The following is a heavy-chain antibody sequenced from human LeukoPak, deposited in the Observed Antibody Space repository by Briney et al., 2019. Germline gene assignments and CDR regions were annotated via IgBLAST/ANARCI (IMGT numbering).Heavy chain of an antibody. CDR2: VDYRGNT. Sequence: SETLSLTCTISGGSISSYYWSWIRQPPGKGLEWIGYVDYRGNTNYNPSLKSRVTISIDTSKSLFSLKPNSVTAADTAVYHCARVEVGAANRQWYGMDVWGQGTTVTVSS. D-gene: IGHD2-15*01. CDR1: GGSISSYY. J-gene: IGHJ6*02. CDR3: ARVEVGAANRQWYGMDV. V-gene: IGHV4-59*01.